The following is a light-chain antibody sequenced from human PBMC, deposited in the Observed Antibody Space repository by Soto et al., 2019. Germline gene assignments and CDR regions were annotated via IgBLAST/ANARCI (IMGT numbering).Light chain of an antibody. CDR3: QQYAHEPLT. CDR2: DVS. CDR1: QSVDKNY. V-gene: IGKV3-20*01. Sequence: EIVLTQSPGTLSLSPGEGATLSCRASQSVDKNYLAWYKQKPGQAPRLLIYDVSSRATGIPDRFSGSGSETDVTLTISRLEPEDFAVYYCQQYAHEPLTFGGGTKVEIK. J-gene: IGKJ4*01.